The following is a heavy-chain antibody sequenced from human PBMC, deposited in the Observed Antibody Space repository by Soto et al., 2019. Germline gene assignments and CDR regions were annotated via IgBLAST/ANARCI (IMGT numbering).Heavy chain of an antibody. CDR2: ISYDGSNK. J-gene: IGHJ6*02. Sequence: GGSLRLSCAASGFTFSSYAMHWVRQAPGKGLEWVAVISYDGSNKYYADSVKGRFTISRDNSKNTLYLQMNSLRAEDTAVYYWAREGGGGSYSYYYGMDVWGQGTTVTVSS. D-gene: IGHD1-26*01. CDR1: GFTFSSYA. V-gene: IGHV3-30-3*01. CDR3: AREGGGGSYSYYYGMDV.